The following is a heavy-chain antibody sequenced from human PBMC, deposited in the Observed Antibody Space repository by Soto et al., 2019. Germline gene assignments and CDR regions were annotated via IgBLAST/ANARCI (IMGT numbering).Heavy chain of an antibody. CDR1: CGSISSGDYY. V-gene: IGHV4-30-4*01. CDR3: ARDEYSCGYGRFDY. Sequence: ASETVSLTCTVSCGSISSGDYYWRWIRQPPGKGLEWIGYIYYSGSTCYNPSLKSRVTISVDTLKNQFSLNLSSVTAADTAVYYCARDEYSCGYGRFDYWGQGTLVTVS. CDR2: IYYSGST. D-gene: IGHD5-18*01. J-gene: IGHJ4*02.